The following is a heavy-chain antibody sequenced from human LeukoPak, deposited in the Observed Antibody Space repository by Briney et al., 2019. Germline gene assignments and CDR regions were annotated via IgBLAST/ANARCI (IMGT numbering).Heavy chain of an antibody. V-gene: IGHV5-51*03. D-gene: IGHD5-24*01. CDR1: GYSFTNYW. J-gene: IGHJ4*01. Sequence: RSGESLKISCRGSGYSFTNYWISWVRQMPGKGLEWMGIIYPGDSDTRSSPSFQGQVTISADKSISTAYLQWTSLKASDTAMYYCARAAGDGYKYYFDYWGHGTLVIVSS. CDR3: ARAAGDGYKYYFDY. CDR2: IYPGDSDT.